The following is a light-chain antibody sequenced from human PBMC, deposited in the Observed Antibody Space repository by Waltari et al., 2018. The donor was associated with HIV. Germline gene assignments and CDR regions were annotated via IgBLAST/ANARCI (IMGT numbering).Light chain of an antibody. CDR2: ESN. CDR1: SSIIAYNY. J-gene: IGLJ1*01. CDR3: GTWDATLNTYV. Sequence: QSVLTQPPSVSAAPGQTVTISCSGSSSIIAYNYVSWYQQLPGTAPQVLIYESNKRCSGIPDRFSGSKSDTSATLGITGLQTGDEADYYCGTWDATLNTYVFGSGTKVTVL. V-gene: IGLV1-51*01.